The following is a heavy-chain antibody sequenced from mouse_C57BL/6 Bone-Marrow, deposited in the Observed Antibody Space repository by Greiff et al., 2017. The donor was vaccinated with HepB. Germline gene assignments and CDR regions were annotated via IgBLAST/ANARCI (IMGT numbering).Heavy chain of an antibody. D-gene: IGHD1-1*01. CDR1: GYTFTDYN. Sequence: SGPELVKPGASVKMSCKASGYTFTDYNMHWVKQSHGKSLEWIGYINPNNGGTSYNQKFKGKATLTVNKSSSTAYMELRSLTSEDSAVYYCARRGYYGSSGEADVWGTGTTVTVSS. CDR2: INPNNGGT. CDR3: ARRGYYGSSGEADV. J-gene: IGHJ1*03. V-gene: IGHV1-22*01.